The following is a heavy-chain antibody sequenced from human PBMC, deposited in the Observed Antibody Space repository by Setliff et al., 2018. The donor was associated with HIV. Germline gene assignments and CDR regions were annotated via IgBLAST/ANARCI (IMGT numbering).Heavy chain of an antibody. D-gene: IGHD5-18*01. CDR2: IYYSGST. Sequence: SETLSLTCTVSGGSIGSYYWNWIRQPPGKGLEWIGYIYYSGSTNYNPSLKSRVTISVDTSKNQFSLKLSSVTAADTAVYYCARGSRGYSYAYYYYYMDVWGKGTTVTVSS. V-gene: IGHV4-59*01. J-gene: IGHJ6*03. CDR3: ARGSRGYSYAYYYYYMDV. CDR1: GGSIGSYY.